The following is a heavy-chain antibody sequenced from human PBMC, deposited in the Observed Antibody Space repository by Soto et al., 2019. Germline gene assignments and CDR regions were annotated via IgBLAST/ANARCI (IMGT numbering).Heavy chain of an antibody. D-gene: IGHD1-26*01. V-gene: IGHV1-18*01. J-gene: IGHJ6*02. Sequence: QVQLVQSGPEVRKPGASVKVSCEASGYTFTTSGISWVRQVPGPGLEWMVWISTYNGDTNSAQNFQGRDLMTADTSTGTAYMELMSLKSDDTAVYYCARQGSWPYYYYGLDVWGQGTTVTVSS. CDR1: GYTFTTSG. CDR2: ISTYNGDT. CDR3: ARQGSWPYYYYGLDV.